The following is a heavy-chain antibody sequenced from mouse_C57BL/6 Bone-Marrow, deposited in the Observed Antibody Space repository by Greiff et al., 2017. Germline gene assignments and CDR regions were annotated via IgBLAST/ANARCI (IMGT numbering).Heavy chain of an antibody. Sequence: VQLQQSGAELVKPGASVKISCKASGYAFSSYWMNWVKQRHGTSLEWIGQIYPGDGDTNYNGKFKGKATLTADTSSSTAYMQLSSLTSDDSAVYFCSRGAYWGQGTLVTVSA. V-gene: IGHV1-80*01. CDR2: IYPGDGDT. J-gene: IGHJ3*01. CDR1: GYAFSSYW. CDR3: SRGAY.